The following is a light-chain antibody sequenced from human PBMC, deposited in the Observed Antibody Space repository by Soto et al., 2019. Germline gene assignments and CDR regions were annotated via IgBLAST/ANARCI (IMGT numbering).Light chain of an antibody. V-gene: IGLV2-14*01. CDR3: CSYTNTITLIV. CDR2: EVT. CDR1: NSDIGSYRS. J-gene: IGLJ1*01. Sequence: QSVLTQPASVSGSPGQSITISCTVTNSDIGSYRSVSWYQQHPGKAPKLLISEVTQRPSGVSNRFSGSKSANTASLTISGLQPEDEADYYCCSYTNTITLIVFGSGTKSPS.